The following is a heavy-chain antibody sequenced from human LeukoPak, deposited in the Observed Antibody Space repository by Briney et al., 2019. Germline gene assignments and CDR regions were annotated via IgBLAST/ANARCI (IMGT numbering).Heavy chain of an antibody. V-gene: IGHV3-7*01. Sequence: GGSLRLSCAASGFTFSSYWMSWVRQAPGRGLEWVANIKQDGSEKYYVDSVKGRFAISRDNAKNSLYLQMNSLRAEDTAVYYCARDDCSSISCYHNWFDPWGQGTLVTVSS. D-gene: IGHD2-2*01. CDR2: IKQDGSEK. J-gene: IGHJ5*02. CDR1: GFTFSSYW. CDR3: ARDDCSSISCYHNWFDP.